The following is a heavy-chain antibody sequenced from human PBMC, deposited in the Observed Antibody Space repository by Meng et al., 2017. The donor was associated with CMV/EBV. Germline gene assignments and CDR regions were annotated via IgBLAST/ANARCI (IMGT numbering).Heavy chain of an antibody. CDR3: AKAGYYYDSSGYYGFDY. CDR2: ISGSGGST. Sequence: VQLVGSGGGLVQPGGSLRLSCAASGFTFSSYAMSWVRQAPGKGLEWVSAISGSGGSTYYADSVKGRFTISRDNSKNTLYLQMNSLRAEDTAVYYCAKAGYYYDSSGYYGFDYWGQGTLVTV. V-gene: IGHV3-23*04. D-gene: IGHD3-22*01. CDR1: GFTFSSYA. J-gene: IGHJ4*02.